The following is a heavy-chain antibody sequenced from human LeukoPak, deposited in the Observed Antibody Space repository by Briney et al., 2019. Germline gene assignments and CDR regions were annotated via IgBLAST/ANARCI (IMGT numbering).Heavy chain of an antibody. D-gene: IGHD3-10*01. CDR1: GFTFSDYY. Sequence: GGSLTLSCAASGFTFSDYYMSWLRQAPGKGLEWVANIKQDGSEKYYVDSVKGRVTISRDNAKNSLYLQMNSLRAEDTAVYYCARTVRGVILDYWGQGTLVTV. CDR2: IKQDGSEK. CDR3: ARTVRGVILDY. J-gene: IGHJ4*02. V-gene: IGHV3-7*01.